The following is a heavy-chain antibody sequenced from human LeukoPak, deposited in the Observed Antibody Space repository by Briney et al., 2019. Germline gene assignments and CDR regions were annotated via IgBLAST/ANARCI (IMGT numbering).Heavy chain of an antibody. CDR1: DGSISSGDYY. V-gene: IGHV4-30-4*01. CDR3: ARYRILSGELDY. J-gene: IGHJ4*02. Sequence: SETLSLTCTVSDGSISSGDYYWTWIRQPPGKGLEWLGYMSYSGSSHYSPSLRSRLTISVDSSTNQFSLKLTSVTAADTAMYYCARYRILSGELDYWGQGTLVTVSS. D-gene: IGHD3-9*01. CDR2: MSYSGSS.